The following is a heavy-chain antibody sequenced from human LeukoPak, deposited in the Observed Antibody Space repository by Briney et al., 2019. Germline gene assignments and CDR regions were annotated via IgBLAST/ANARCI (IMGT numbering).Heavy chain of an antibody. Sequence: GGSLRLSCAASGFTFSNYAMSWVRQAPGKGLEWVSAISGSGGSTYYADSVKGRFTISRDNSKNTLYLQMNSLRAEDTAVYYCAKATTPPDYGGNSGAFDIWGQGTMVTVSS. CDR3: AKATTPPDYGGNSGAFDI. CDR1: GFTFSNYA. J-gene: IGHJ3*02. D-gene: IGHD4-23*01. V-gene: IGHV3-23*01. CDR2: ISGSGGST.